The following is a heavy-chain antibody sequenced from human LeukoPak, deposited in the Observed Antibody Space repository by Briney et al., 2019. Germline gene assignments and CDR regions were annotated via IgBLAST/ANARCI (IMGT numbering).Heavy chain of an antibody. Sequence: SETLSLTCTVSGGSISRSSYNWAWIRQPPGKGLEWIGSIYYSGITYYNPSLKSRVAISIDTSKNQFSLRLNSVTAADSAVYYCAKSKYGRHFDDWGQGTLVTVSS. CDR3: AKSKYGRHFDD. D-gene: IGHD1-1*01. CDR2: IYYSGIT. V-gene: IGHV4-39*07. CDR1: GGSISRSSYN. J-gene: IGHJ4*02.